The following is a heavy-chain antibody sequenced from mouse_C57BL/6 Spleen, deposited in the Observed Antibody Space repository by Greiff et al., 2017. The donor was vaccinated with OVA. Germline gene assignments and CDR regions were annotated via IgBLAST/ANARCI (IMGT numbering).Heavy chain of an antibody. D-gene: IGHD1-1*01. CDR2: IDPSDSYT. J-gene: IGHJ4*01. CDR3: ARRYLYAMDY. CDR1: GYTFTSYW. V-gene: IGHV1-50*01. Sequence: QVQLQQPGAELVKPGASVKLSCKASGYTFTSYWMQWVKQRPGQGLEWIGEIDPSDSYTNYNQKFKGKATLTVDTSSSTAYMQLSSLTSEDSAVYYCARRYLYAMDYWGQGTSVTVS.